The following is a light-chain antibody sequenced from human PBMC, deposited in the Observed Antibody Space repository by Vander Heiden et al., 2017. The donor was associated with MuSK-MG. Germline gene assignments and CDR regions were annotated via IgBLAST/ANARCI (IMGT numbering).Light chain of an antibody. CDR1: QDISNY. CDR2: DAS. J-gene: IGKJ4*01. CDR3: QQYDNLP. V-gene: IGKV1-33*01. Sequence: IQMTQSPSSLSASVGDRVTITCQASQDISNYLNWYQQKPGKAPKLLIYDASNLETGVPSRFSGSGSGTDFTFTISSLQPEDIATYYCQQYDNLPFGGGTKVEIK.